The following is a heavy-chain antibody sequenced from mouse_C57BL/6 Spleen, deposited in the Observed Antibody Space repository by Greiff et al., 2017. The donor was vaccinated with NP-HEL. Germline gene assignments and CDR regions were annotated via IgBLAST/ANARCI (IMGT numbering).Heavy chain of an antibody. CDR3: ARPGDSEEAMDY. CDR1: GYTFTSYW. J-gene: IGHJ4*01. CDR2: IDPSDSET. V-gene: IGHV1-52*01. Sequence: QVQLQQPGAELVRPGSSVKLSCKASGYTFTSYWMHWVKQRPIQGLEWIGNIDPSDSETNYNQKFKDKATLTVDKSSSTAYMQLSSLTSEDSAVYYCARPGDSEEAMDYWGQGTSVTVSS.